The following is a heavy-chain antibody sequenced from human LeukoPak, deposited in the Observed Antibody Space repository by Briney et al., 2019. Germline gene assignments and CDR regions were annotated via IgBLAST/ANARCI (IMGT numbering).Heavy chain of an antibody. D-gene: IGHD4-17*01. CDR1: GYTFTGYY. CDR2: INPNSGDT. CDR3: AKGDYGDYSRVDY. V-gene: IGHV1-2*02. Sequence: ASVKVSCKASGYTFTGYYMHWVRQAPGQGLEWMGWINPNSGDTNYAQKFQGRVTMTRDTSISTAYMELNSLRSDDTAVYYCAKGDYGDYSRVDYWGQGTLATVSS. J-gene: IGHJ4*02.